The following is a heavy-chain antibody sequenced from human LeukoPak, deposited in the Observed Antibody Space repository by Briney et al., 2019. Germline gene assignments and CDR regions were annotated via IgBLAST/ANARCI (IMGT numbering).Heavy chain of an antibody. CDR2: IWYDGSNK. CDR1: GFTFSSYG. V-gene: IGHV3-33*01. D-gene: IGHD2-21*01. CDR3: ARELTFADYYYGMDV. J-gene: IGHJ6*02. Sequence: GGSRRLSCAASGFTFSSYGMHWVRQAPGKGLEWVAVIWYDGSNKYYADSVKGRFTISRHNSKNTLYLQMNSLRAEDTAVYYCARELTFADYYYGMDVWGQGTTVTVSS.